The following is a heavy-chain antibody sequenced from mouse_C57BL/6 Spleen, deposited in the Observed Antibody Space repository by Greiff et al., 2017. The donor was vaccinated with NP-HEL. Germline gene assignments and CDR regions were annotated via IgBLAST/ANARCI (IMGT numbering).Heavy chain of an antibody. J-gene: IGHJ2*01. Sequence: EVQLQQSGPELVKPGASVKISCKASGYTFTDYYMNWVKQSHGKSLEWIGDINPNNGGTSYNQKFKGKATLTVDKSSSTAYMELRSLTSEDSAVYYCARGAYDYVNFDYWGQGTTLTVSS. CDR3: ARGAYDYVNFDY. CDR2: INPNNGGT. CDR1: GYTFTDYY. V-gene: IGHV1-26*01. D-gene: IGHD2-4*01.